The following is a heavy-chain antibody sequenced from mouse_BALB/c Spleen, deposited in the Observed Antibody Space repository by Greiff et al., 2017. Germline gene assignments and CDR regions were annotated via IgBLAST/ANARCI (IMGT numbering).Heavy chain of an antibody. CDR2: ISSGGGST. V-gene: IGHV5-12-1*01. Sequence: DVKLVESGGGLVKPGGSLKLSCAASGFAFSSYDMSWVRQTPEKRLEWVAYISSGGGSTYYPDTVKGRFTISRDNAKNTLYLQMSSLKSEDTAMYYCARQGDYGQFAYWGQGTLVTVSA. D-gene: IGHD1-1*02. J-gene: IGHJ3*01. CDR1: GFAFSSYD. CDR3: ARQGDYGQFAY.